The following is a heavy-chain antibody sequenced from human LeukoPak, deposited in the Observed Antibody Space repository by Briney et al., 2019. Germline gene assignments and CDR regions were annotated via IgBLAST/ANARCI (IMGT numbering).Heavy chain of an antibody. D-gene: IGHD6-19*01. CDR1: GGSISSYY. Sequence: SETLSLTCTVSGGSISSYYWSWIRQPPGKGLEWIGYIYYSGSTNYNPSLKSRVTISVDTSKNQFSLKLSSVTAADTAVYYCARDRPQIAVAGTHYCYYMDVWGKGTTVTVSS. CDR3: ARDRPQIAVAGTHYCYYMDV. V-gene: IGHV4-59*01. J-gene: IGHJ6*03. CDR2: IYYSGST.